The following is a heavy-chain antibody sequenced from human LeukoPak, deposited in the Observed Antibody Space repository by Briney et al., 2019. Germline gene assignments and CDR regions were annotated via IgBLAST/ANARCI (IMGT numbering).Heavy chain of an antibody. D-gene: IGHD6-13*01. CDR3: ARGHRYSSSWYIYYYYYMDV. J-gene: IGHJ6*03. V-gene: IGHV4-34*01. CDR1: GGSFSGYY. CDR2: INHSGST. Sequence: SETLSLTCAVYGGSFSGYYWSWIRQPPGKGLEWIGEINHSGSTNYNPSLKSRVTISVDTSKNQFSLKLSSVTAADTAVYYCARGHRYSSSWYIYYYYYMDVWGKGTTVTVSS.